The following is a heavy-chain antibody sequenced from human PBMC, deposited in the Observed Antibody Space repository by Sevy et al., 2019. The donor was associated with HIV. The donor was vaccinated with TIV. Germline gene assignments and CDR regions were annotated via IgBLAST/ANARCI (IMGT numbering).Heavy chain of an antibody. Sequence: GGSLRLSCAASGFTFNNYAMNWVRQAPGKGLEWVSVISGSGSYTYYADSVKGRFTISRDTSKNTLYLQMNSLRVEDTAVYYCAKEKEMSMYYFHSWGQGTLVTVSS. D-gene: IGHD3-10*02. CDR3: AKEKEMSMYYFHS. V-gene: IGHV3-23*01. J-gene: IGHJ4*02. CDR1: GFTFNNYA. CDR2: ISGSGSYT.